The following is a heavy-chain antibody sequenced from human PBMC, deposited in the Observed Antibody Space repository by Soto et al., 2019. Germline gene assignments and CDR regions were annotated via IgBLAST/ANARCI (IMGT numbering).Heavy chain of an antibody. CDR1: GLSISSGFY. Sequence: SETLSLTCAVSGLSISSGFYWGWIRQPPGKGLEWIGNIYRSGSTYYNPSLKSRVTISVDTSKNQFSLKLSSVTAADTAVYYCARLTPYYDILTGPENWFDPWGQGTLVTVSS. CDR2: IYRSGST. CDR3: ARLTPYYDILTGPENWFDP. D-gene: IGHD3-9*01. J-gene: IGHJ5*02. V-gene: IGHV4-38-2*01.